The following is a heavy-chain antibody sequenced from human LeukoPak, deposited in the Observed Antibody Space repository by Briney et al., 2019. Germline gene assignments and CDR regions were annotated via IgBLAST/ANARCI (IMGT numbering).Heavy chain of an antibody. J-gene: IGHJ4*02. D-gene: IGHD1-26*01. Sequence: ASVKVSCKASGYTFTDYYMHWVRQAPGQGLEWMGWISAYNGNTNYAQKLQGRVTMTTDTSTSTAYMELRSLRSDDTAVYYCARDRLGGWELLTRFDYWGQGTLVTVSS. V-gene: IGHV1-18*04. CDR2: ISAYNGNT. CDR1: GYTFTDYY. CDR3: ARDRLGGWELLTRFDY.